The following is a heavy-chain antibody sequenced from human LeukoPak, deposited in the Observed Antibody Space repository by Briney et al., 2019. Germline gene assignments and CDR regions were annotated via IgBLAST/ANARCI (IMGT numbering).Heavy chain of an antibody. CDR3: AAGYSSSWYKTYNWFDP. J-gene: IGHJ5*02. Sequence: PGGSLRLSCAASGVTVSSNYMSWVRQAPGKGLEWVSVIYSGGSTYYADSVKGRFTISRDNSKNTLYLQMNSLRAEDTAVYYCAAGYSSSWYKTYNWFDPWGQGTLVTVSS. V-gene: IGHV3-53*01. D-gene: IGHD6-13*01. CDR1: GVTVSSNY. CDR2: IYSGGST.